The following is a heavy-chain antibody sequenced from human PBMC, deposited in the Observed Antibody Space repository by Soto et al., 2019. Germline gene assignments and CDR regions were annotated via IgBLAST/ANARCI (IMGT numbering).Heavy chain of an antibody. D-gene: IGHD4-17*01. Sequence: QLQLQESGSGLVKPSQTLSLTCAVSGDSISSGGYSWSWIRQPPGKGLEWIGYIYHTGSTYYNPSLKSRVTISGDRSNNQFSLRLSSVTAADTAVYYCASLRGYGDSFDPWGQGTLVTVSS. CDR3: ASLRGYGDSFDP. V-gene: IGHV4-30-2*01. CDR2: IYHTGST. J-gene: IGHJ5*02. CDR1: GDSISSGGYS.